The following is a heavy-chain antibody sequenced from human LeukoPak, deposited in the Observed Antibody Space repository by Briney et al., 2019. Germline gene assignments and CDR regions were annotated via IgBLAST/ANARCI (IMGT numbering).Heavy chain of an antibody. CDR2: INPNSGGT. J-gene: IGHJ6*02. Sequence: ASVKVSCKASGYTFTSYYMHWVRQAPGQGLEWMGWINPNSGGTNYAQKFQGRVTMTRDTSISTAYMELSRLRSDDTAVYYCARDQEENYDSSGYYELAYGMDVWGQGTTVTVSS. CDR1: GYTFTSYY. V-gene: IGHV1-2*02. D-gene: IGHD3-22*01. CDR3: ARDQEENYDSSGYYELAYGMDV.